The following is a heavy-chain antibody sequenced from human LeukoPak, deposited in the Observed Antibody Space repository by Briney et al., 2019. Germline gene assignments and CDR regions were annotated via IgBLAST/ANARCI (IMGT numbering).Heavy chain of an antibody. Sequence: GGSLRLSCAASGFIVSGDFMSWVRQAPGKGLEWVSVIYSDGSTYYADSVKGRFTISKDNSKNTLYLQMNSLRAEDTAVYYCARERGLDYWGQGTLVTVSS. V-gene: IGHV3-66*02. CDR3: ARERGLDY. D-gene: IGHD1-1*01. CDR1: GFIVSGDF. J-gene: IGHJ4*02. CDR2: IYSDGST.